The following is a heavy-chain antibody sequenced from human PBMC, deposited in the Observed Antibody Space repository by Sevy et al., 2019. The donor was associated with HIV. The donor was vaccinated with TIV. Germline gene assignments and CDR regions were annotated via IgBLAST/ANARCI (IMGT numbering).Heavy chain of an antibody. CDR1: GYKFTDYY. Sequence: ASVKVSCKTSGYKFTDYYIHWLRQAPGQRLEWMGWINTKSDGKKTGQKFQGRVTMTRDTSVGTVYKELSRLRSDDTAISYCARDQEFCSTTPRYSGLDHWGQGTLVTVSS. CDR2: INTKSDGK. V-gene: IGHV1-2*02. D-gene: IGHD1-1*01. CDR3: ARDQEFCSTTPRYSGLDH. J-gene: IGHJ4*02.